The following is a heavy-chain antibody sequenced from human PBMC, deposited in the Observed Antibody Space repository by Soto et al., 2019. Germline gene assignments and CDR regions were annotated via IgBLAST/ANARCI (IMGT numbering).Heavy chain of an antibody. J-gene: IGHJ4*02. CDR1: GYTLTELS. CDR2: FDPEDGET. Sequence: GASVKVSCKVSGYTLTELSMHWVRQAPGKGLEWMGGFDPEDGETMYAQNFQGRVTMTRDTSTSTVYMELSSLRSEDTAVYYCASYYYDYVWGFDYWGQGTLVTVSS. D-gene: IGHD3-16*01. V-gene: IGHV1-24*01. CDR3: ASYYYDYVWGFDY.